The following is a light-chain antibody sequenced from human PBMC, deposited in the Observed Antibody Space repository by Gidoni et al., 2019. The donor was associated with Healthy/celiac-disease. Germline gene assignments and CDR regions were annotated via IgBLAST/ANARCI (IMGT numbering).Light chain of an antibody. Sequence: EIVLTQSPATLSLSPGERATPSCRASQSVSSYLAWYQPKPGQAPRLLIYDASNRATGIPARFSGSGSGTDFTLTISSLEPEDFAVYYCQQRSNWPPLTFXGXTKVEIK. CDR2: DAS. CDR3: QQRSNWPPLT. J-gene: IGKJ4*01. V-gene: IGKV3-11*01. CDR1: QSVSSY.